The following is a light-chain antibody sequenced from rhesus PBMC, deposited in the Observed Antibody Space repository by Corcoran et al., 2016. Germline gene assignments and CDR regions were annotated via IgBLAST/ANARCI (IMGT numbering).Light chain of an antibody. V-gene: IGKV1-43*02. Sequence: DIQMTQSPSSLSASVGDRVTITCRASQGISTYLNRYQQKPGKAPKPLIYAAPSLESGVPSRFSGSGSGTNFTLTISSLQPEDFATYYCLQYNSDTFTFGPGTKLDLK. CDR2: AAP. J-gene: IGKJ3*01. CDR1: QGISTY. CDR3: LQYNSDTFT.